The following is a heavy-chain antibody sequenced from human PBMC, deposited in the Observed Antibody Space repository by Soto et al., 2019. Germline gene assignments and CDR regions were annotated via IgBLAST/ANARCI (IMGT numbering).Heavy chain of an antibody. V-gene: IGHV3-11*05. J-gene: IGHJ4*02. CDR3: ARDGYYYDSSGYYFDY. Sequence: GGSLRLSCAASGFTFSDYHMSWIRQAPGKGLEWVSYISSSSSYTNYADSVKGRFTISRDNAKNSLYLQMNSLRAEDTAVYYCARDGYYYDSSGYYFDYWGQGTPVTVSS. CDR2: ISSSSSYT. D-gene: IGHD3-22*01. CDR1: GFTFSDYH.